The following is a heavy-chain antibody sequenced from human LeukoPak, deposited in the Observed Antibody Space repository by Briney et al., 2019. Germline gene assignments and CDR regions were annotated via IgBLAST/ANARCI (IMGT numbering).Heavy chain of an antibody. Sequence: GRSLRPSCAAFGLTFSSYGMDWVRQAPGKGLEWVAVILFDGSNKYYADPVKGRFPISRDNSKNTLYLQMNSLRAEDTAVYYCAIVLSGLRYFDWLSDAFDIWGQGTMVTVSS. CDR2: ILFDGSNK. D-gene: IGHD3-9*01. CDR3: AIVLSGLRYFDWLSDAFDI. J-gene: IGHJ3*02. V-gene: IGHV3-30*03. CDR1: GLTFSSYG.